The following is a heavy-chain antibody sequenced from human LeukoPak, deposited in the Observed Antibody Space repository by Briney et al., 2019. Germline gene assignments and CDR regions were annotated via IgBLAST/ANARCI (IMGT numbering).Heavy chain of an antibody. Sequence: SETLSLTCLVSGGSMTNYYWSWIRQPPGMRLEWIGCVSSSGSTNYNPSLKSRVTILVDTSKKQFSLKVFSVTAADTAVYYCARLSGDLFYPDYWGQGALVTVSS. J-gene: IGHJ4*02. CDR2: VSSSGST. CDR1: GGSMTNYY. V-gene: IGHV4-59*01. CDR3: ARLSGDLFYPDY. D-gene: IGHD2-21*01.